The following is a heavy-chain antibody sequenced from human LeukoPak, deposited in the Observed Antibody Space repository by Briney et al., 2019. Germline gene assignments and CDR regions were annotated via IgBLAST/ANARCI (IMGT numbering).Heavy chain of an antibody. CDR2: ISSSSSYT. CDR1: GFTFSDYY. J-gene: IGHJ4*02. Sequence: GGSLRLSCAASGFTFSDYYMSWIRQAPGKGLEWVSYISSSSSYTNYADSVKGRFTISRDNAKNSLYLQMNSLRAEDTAVYYCAREFSSGWYKNGDTHFGYWGQGTLVTVSS. V-gene: IGHV3-11*06. D-gene: IGHD6-19*01. CDR3: AREFSSGWYKNGDTHFGY.